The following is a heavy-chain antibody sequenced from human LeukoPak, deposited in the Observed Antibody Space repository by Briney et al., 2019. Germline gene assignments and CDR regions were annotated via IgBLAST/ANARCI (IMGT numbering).Heavy chain of an antibody. D-gene: IGHD2-21*02. J-gene: IGHJ3*01. V-gene: IGHV3-33*01. CDR2: IWYDGSNK. Sequence: ERSLRLSCAASGFTFSSYGMHWVRQAPGKGLEWVAVIWYDGSNKYYADSVKGRFTISRDNSKNTLYLQMNSLRAEDTSVYYCVAGDWGARDSFDLWGRGTMTVSS. CDR1: GFTFSSYG. CDR3: VAGDWGARDSFDL.